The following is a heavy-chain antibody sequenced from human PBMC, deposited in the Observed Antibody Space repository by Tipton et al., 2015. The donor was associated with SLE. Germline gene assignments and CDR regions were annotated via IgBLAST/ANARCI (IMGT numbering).Heavy chain of an antibody. Sequence: TLSLTCTVSGGSISFHYWSWIRQPPGKGLEWIGYIYTSGSTNYNPSLKSRVTISVDTSKNQFSLKLSSVTAANTAVYYCASFANWARWGQGTLVTVSS. CDR1: GGSISFHY. CDR3: ASFANWAR. J-gene: IGHJ4*02. CDR2: IYTSGST. D-gene: IGHD6-6*01. V-gene: IGHV4-4*09.